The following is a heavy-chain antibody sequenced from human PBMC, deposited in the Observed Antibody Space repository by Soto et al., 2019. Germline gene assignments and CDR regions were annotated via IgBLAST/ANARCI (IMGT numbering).Heavy chain of an antibody. CDR3: ARVGVYSSSWYDGDVDNWFDP. CDR2: IYYSGST. V-gene: IGHV4-59*12. CDR1: GGSIRRYY. J-gene: IGHJ5*02. D-gene: IGHD6-13*01. Sequence: PSETLSLTCTVSGGSIRRYYWSWIRQPSGKGLEWIGYIYYSGSTNYNPSLKSRVTISVDTSKNQSSLKLSSVTAADTAVYYWARVGVYSSSWYDGDVDNWFDPWGQGTLATVSA.